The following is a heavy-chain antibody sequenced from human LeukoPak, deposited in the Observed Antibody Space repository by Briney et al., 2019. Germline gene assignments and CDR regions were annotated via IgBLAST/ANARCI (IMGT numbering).Heavy chain of an antibody. CDR2: LHYSGTP. CDR1: DDSISTNSYY. J-gene: IGHJ4*02. V-gene: IGHV4-39*01. CDR3: SRGDDSYKQGNF. D-gene: IGHD5-24*01. Sequence: SEALSLTCTVSDDSISTNSYYWTWIRQPPGQGLEWVASLHYSGTPYYSPSLSSRISIFVDTSKRQFSLQVRSVTASDTAMYYCSRGDDSYKQGNFWGQGTLVTASS.